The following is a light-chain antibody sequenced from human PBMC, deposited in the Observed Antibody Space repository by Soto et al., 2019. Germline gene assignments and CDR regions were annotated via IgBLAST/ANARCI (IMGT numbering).Light chain of an antibody. V-gene: IGKV1-12*01. Sequence: DIQMTQSPSSVSASVGDSVTITCRASQGVSDWVAWYQQKPGEAPKLLIYGSSSLLSGVPSRFRGTRSGTDFTLTISSLQPEDFATYYCQQANSYPWTFGQGTKVEIE. CDR2: GSS. CDR1: QGVSDW. J-gene: IGKJ1*01. CDR3: QQANSYPWT.